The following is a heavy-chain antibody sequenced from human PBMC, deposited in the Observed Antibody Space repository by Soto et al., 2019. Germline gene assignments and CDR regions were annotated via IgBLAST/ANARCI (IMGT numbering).Heavy chain of an antibody. D-gene: IGHD5-18*01. V-gene: IGHV4-30-4*08. CDR3: ARVAGTYSYGFSAH. CDR1: GGSINNGNYY. Sequence: SETLSLTCTVSGGSINNGNYYWSWIRQLPGKGLEWIGYIHYGASTYYNPSLKSRVTISIDTSKNQFSLRLNSVTAADTAVYYCARVAGTYSYGFSAHWGQGTLVTVSS. CDR2: IHYGAST. J-gene: IGHJ4*02.